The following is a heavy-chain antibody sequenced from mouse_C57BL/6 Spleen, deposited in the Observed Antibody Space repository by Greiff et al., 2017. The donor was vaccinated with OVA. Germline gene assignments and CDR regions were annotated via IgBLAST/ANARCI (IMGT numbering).Heavy chain of an antibody. CDR1: GYSITSGYY. CDR3: ANYYGSSGYAMDY. Sequence: EVQLVESGPGLVKPSQSLSLTCSVTGYSITSGYYWNWIRQFPGNKLEWMGYISYDGSNNYNPSLKNRISITRDTSKNQFFLKLNSVTTEDTATYYCANYYGSSGYAMDYWGQGTSVTVSS. J-gene: IGHJ4*01. D-gene: IGHD1-1*01. CDR2: ISYDGSN. V-gene: IGHV3-6*01.